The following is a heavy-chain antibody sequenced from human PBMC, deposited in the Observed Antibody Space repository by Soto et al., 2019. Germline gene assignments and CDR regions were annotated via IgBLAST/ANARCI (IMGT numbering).Heavy chain of an antibody. CDR1: GYTFIDFG. V-gene: IGHV1-18*01. CDR3: ASRRGPGAIDAFDV. CDR2: ISINNGKT. Sequence: ASVKVSCKASGYTFIDFGISWVRQAPGQGLEWMGWISINNGKTNFAQKFQDRVTMTTDTSTSTAYMELRSLNSGDTAVYFCASRRGPGAIDAFDVWGQGTMVT. D-gene: IGHD1-26*01. J-gene: IGHJ3*01.